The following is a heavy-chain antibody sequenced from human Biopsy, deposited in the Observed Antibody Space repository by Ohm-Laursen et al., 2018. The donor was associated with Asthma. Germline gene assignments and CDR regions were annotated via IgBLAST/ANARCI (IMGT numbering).Heavy chain of an antibody. CDR1: GGTFNTYV. Sequence: SVKVSCKSLGGTFNTYVIGWVRQAPGQGLEWMGGINSVFGTTTYPQKFQDRVTITADDSTSTVYMELSSLRPEDTAVYYCARKAGSCISRTCYSLDFWGQGTLVTVSA. CDR3: ARKAGSCISRTCYSLDF. V-gene: IGHV1-69*13. J-gene: IGHJ4*02. CDR2: INSVFGTT. D-gene: IGHD2-2*01.